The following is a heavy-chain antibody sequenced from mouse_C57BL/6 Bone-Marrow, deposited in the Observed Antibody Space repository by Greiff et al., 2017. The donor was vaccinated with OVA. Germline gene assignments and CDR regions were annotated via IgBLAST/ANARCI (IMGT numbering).Heavy chain of an antibody. D-gene: IGHD4-1*01. J-gene: IGHJ3*01. Sequence: QVQLQQSGAELVMPGASVKLSCKASGYTFTSYWMHWVKQRPGQGLEWIGEIDPSDSYTNYNQKFKGKSTLTVDKSSSTAYMQLSSLTSEDSAVYYCAREGGNWNWDDKNWFAYWGQGTLVTVSA. CDR1: GYTFTSYW. CDR2: IDPSDSYT. CDR3: AREGGNWNWDDKNWFAY. V-gene: IGHV1-69*01.